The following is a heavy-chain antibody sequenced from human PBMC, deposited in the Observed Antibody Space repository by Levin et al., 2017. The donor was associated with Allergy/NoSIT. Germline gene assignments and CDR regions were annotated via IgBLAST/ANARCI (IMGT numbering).Heavy chain of an antibody. CDR2: MNPNSGNT. D-gene: IGHD3-3*01. V-gene: IGHV1-8*01. CDR3: ARGGERITIFGVVTSYYYGMDV. Sequence: GASVKVSCKASGYTFTSYDINWVRQATGQGLEWMGWMNPNSGNTGYAQKFQGRVTMTRNTSISTAYMELSSLRSEDTAVYYCARGGERITIFGVVTSYYYGMDVWGQGTTVTVSS. CDR1: GYTFTSYD. J-gene: IGHJ6*02.